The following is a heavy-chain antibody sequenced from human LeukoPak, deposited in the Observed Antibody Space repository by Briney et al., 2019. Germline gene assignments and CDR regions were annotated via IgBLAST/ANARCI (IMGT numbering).Heavy chain of an antibody. Sequence: SETLSLTCTVSGGSISSYYWSWIRQPPGKGLEWIGYIYYSGSTNYNPSLKSRVTISVDTSKNQFSLKLSSVTAADAAVYYCASATGAYYYYGMDVWGQGTTVTVSS. V-gene: IGHV4-59*08. CDR3: ASATGAYYYYGMDV. D-gene: IGHD2-15*01. CDR1: GGSISSYY. CDR2: IYYSGST. J-gene: IGHJ6*02.